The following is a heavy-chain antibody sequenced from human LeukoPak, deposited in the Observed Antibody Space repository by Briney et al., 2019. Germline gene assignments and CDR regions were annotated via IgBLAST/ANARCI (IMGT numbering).Heavy chain of an antibody. D-gene: IGHD2-15*01. CDR3: ARATSKGGLDI. CDR2: INSDGYSI. J-gene: IGHJ3*02. CDR1: GFTFSSYW. Sequence: GGSLRLSCAASGFTFSSYWMHWVRQAPGRGLVWVSRINSDGYSISYADSVKGRFIISRDNAKNTLYLQMNSLRAEYTAVYYCARATSKGGLDIWGQGTVVTISS. V-gene: IGHV3-74*01.